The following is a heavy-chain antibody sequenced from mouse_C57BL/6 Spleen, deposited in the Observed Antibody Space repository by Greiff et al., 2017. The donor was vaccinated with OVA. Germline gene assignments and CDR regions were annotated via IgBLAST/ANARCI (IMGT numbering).Heavy chain of an antibody. Sequence: VQRVESGAELVRPGASVTLSCKASGYTFTDYEMHWVKQTPVHGLEWIGAIDPETGGTAYNQKFKGKAILTADKSSSTAYMELRSLTSEDSAVYYCTRNYYGRGGAFAYWGQGTLVTVSA. CDR3: TRNYYGRGGAFAY. J-gene: IGHJ3*01. CDR2: IDPETGGT. V-gene: IGHV1-15*01. D-gene: IGHD1-1*01. CDR1: GYTFTDYE.